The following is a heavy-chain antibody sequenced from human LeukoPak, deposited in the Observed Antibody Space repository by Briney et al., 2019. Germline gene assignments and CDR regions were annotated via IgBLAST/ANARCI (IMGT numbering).Heavy chain of an antibody. V-gene: IGHV3-33*01. D-gene: IGHD3-10*01. CDR1: GFSFSNYD. CDR3: ARDISMVRGVIMGPDY. CDR2: IWYDGSNK. Sequence: GGSLSLSCAASGFSFSNYDMQWVRRAPGKGLEWVAVIWYDGSNKYYGDSVKGRFTISRDNSMNTLYLQMKNLRAEDTAVYYCARDISMVRGVIMGPDYWGQGTLVAVSS. J-gene: IGHJ4*02.